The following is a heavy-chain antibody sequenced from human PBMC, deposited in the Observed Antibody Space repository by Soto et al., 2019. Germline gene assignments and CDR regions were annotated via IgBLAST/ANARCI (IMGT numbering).Heavy chain of an antibody. D-gene: IGHD5-12*01. CDR1: RYTFASYG. V-gene: IGHV1-18*01. Sequence: GASVKVSCKASRYTFASYGISWVRQAPGQGLEWMGWISAYNGNTNYAQKLQGRVTMTTDTSTSTAYMELRSLRSDDTAVYYCATVLDIGDTRDYFDYWGQGTLVTVSS. CDR2: ISAYNGNT. CDR3: ATVLDIGDTRDYFDY. J-gene: IGHJ4*02.